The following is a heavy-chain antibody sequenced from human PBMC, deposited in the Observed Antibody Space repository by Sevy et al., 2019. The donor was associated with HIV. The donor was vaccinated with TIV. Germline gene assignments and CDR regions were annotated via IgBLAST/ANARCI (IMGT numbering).Heavy chain of an antibody. J-gene: IGHJ3*02. CDR1: GFVFSSYA. CDR2: IAYDGSNK. CDR3: ARPRFLEWLSTAAFDI. V-gene: IGHV3-30*04. Sequence: GGSLRLSCTASGFVFSSYALHWVRQAPGKGLEWVAFIAYDGSNKNYADSVKGRFTLSRDNSKNTLYLQMNSLGAEDTAVYYCARPRFLEWLSTAAFDIWGQGTMVTVSS. D-gene: IGHD3-3*01.